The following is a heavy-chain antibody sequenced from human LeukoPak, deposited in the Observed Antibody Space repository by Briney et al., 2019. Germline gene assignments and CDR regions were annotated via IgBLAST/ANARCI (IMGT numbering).Heavy chain of an antibody. D-gene: IGHD6-6*01. J-gene: IGHJ4*02. CDR2: INPNSGST. CDR1: GYTFTGYY. Sequence: ASVKVSCTASGYTFTGYYMPWVRQAPGHGLEGMGWINPNSGSTNYAQKFQGRVTMTRDTSISTAYMKLSRLRSDDTAVYYFASGKYSSASPDYWGQGTLVTVSS. V-gene: IGHV1-2*02. CDR3: ASGKYSSASPDY.